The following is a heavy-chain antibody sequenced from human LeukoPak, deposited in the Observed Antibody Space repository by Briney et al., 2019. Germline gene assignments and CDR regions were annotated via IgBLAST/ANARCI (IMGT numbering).Heavy chain of an antibody. D-gene: IGHD3-10*01. CDR1: GGSISSYY. Sequence: PSETLSPTCTVSGGSISSYYWSWIRQPPGKGLEWIGYIYYSGSTNYNPSLKSRVTISVDTSKNQFSLKLSSVTAADTAVYYCARDSGRPFRGMDYWGQGTLVTVSS. CDR2: IYYSGST. V-gene: IGHV4-59*01. CDR3: ARDSGRPFRGMDY. J-gene: IGHJ4*02.